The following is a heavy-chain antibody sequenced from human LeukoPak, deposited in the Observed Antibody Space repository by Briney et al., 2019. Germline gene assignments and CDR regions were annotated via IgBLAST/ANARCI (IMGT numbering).Heavy chain of an antibody. CDR3: VGITMVRGVITLDY. D-gene: IGHD3-10*01. J-gene: IGHJ4*02. Sequence: SETLSLTCTVSGGSISSYYWSWIRQPPGKGLEWIGYIYYSGSTNYNPSLKSRVTISVGTSKNQFSLKLSSVTAADTAVYYCVGITMVRGVITLDYWGQGTLVTVSS. V-gene: IGHV4-59*01. CDR2: IYYSGST. CDR1: GGSISSYY.